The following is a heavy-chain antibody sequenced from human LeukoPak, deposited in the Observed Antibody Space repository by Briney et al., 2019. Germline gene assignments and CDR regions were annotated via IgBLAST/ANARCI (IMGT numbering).Heavy chain of an antibody. V-gene: IGHV4-31*03. CDR2: IYYSGST. D-gene: IGHD1-14*01. Sequence: SETLSLTCTVSGGSISSGGYYWSWIRQHPGKGLEWIGYIYYSGSTYYNPSLKSRVTISVDTSKNQFSLKLSSVTAADTAVYYCARATTFAFDIWGQGTMVTVSS. CDR3: ARATTFAFDI. J-gene: IGHJ3*02. CDR1: GGSISSGGYY.